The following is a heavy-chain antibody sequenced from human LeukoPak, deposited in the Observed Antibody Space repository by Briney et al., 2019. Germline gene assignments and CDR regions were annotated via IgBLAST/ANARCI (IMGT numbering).Heavy chain of an antibody. CDR3: ARRSSSFDY. J-gene: IGHJ4*02. V-gene: IGHV4-59*01. CDR1: GGSISSYY. Sequence: PSETLSLTCTVSGGSISSYYWSCIRQPPRKGLEWIGYIYYSGSTNYNPSLKSRVTISVDTSKNQFSLKLSSVTAADTAVYYCARRSSSFDYWGQGTLVTVSS. CDR2: IYYSGST. D-gene: IGHD6-13*01.